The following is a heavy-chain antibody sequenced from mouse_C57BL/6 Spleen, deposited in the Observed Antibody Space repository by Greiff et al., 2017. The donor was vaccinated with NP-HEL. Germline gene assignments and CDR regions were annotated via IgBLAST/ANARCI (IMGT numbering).Heavy chain of an antibody. J-gene: IGHJ2*01. D-gene: IGHD2-3*01. CDR2: IDPSDSYT. CDR1: GYTFTSYW. CDR3: ARYDGYYGY. Sequence: QVQLQQPGAELVKPGASVKLSCKASGYTFTSYWMQWVKQRPGQGLEWIGEIDPSDSYTNYNQKFKGKATLTVDTSSSTAYMQLSSLTSEDSAVYYCARYDGYYGYWGKGTTLTVSS. V-gene: IGHV1-50*01.